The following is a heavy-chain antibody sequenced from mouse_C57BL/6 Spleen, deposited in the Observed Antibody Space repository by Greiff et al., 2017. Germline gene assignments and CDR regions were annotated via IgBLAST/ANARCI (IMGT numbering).Heavy chain of an antibody. CDR1: GYTFTSYW. CDR2: IDPSDSET. Sequence: QVQLQQPGAELVRPGSSVKLSCKASGYTFTSYWMHWVKQRPIQGLEWIGNIDPSDSETHYNQKFKDKATLTVDKSSSTAYMQLSSLTSEDSAVYYCARSPITTVVRAMDYWGQGTSVTVSS. D-gene: IGHD1-1*01. V-gene: IGHV1-52*01. J-gene: IGHJ4*01. CDR3: ARSPITTVVRAMDY.